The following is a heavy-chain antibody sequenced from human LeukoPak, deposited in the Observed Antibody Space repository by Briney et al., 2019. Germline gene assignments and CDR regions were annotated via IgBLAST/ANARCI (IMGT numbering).Heavy chain of an antibody. V-gene: IGHV3-30*18. CDR2: ISYDGSNK. CDR1: GFTFSSYG. D-gene: IGHD3-3*01. CDR3: ANSMGITIFGVVED. J-gene: IGHJ4*02. Sequence: GGSLRLSCAAPGFTFSSYGMHWVRQAPGKGLEWVAVISYDGSNKYYADSVKGRFTISRDNSKNTLYLQMNSLRAEDTAVYYCANSMGITIFGVVEDWGQGTLVTVSS.